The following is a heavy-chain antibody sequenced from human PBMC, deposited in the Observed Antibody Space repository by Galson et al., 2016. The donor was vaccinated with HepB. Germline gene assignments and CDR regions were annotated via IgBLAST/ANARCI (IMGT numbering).Heavy chain of an antibody. J-gene: IGHJ5*02. CDR3: ARATANWDGGGDNWFDP. CDR1: GDSVSTDSAT. V-gene: IGHV6-1*01. Sequence: CAISGDSVSTDSATWNWIRQSPSRGLEWLGRTYYRAKWYKTYAVSVKSRITINPDTSTNQILLQLNSVTPEDSAIYYCARATANWDGGGDNWFDPWGQGTLVTVSS. D-gene: IGHD7-27*01. CDR2: TYYRAKWYK.